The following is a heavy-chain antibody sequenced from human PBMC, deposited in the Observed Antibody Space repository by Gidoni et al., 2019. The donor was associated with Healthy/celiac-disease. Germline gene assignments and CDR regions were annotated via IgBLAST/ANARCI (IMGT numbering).Heavy chain of an antibody. CDR2: IYSGGST. J-gene: IGHJ6*02. CDR3: ARDKRSATGYYGMDV. V-gene: IGHV3-53*04. D-gene: IGHD4-17*01. Sequence: EVQLVESGGGLVQPGGSLRRSCAASGFTVSSNYMSWVRQAPGKGLEWVSVIYSGGSTYYADSVKGRFTISRHNSKNTLYLQMNSLRAEDTAVYYCARDKRSATGYYGMDVWGQGTTVTVSS. CDR1: GFTVSSNY.